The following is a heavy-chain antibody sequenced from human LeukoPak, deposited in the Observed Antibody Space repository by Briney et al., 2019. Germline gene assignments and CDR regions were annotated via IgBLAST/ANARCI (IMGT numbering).Heavy chain of an antibody. J-gene: IGHJ4*02. Sequence: GGTLRLSCAASGFTFSDYYMSCIRQAPGKGLEWVSYISSSGTNIYYADSVKGRFTISRDNAKNSLYLQMNSLRAEDTAVYYCATLSGVVVPAELNWGQGTLVTVSS. CDR2: ISSSGTNI. V-gene: IGHV3-11*01. CDR1: GFTFSDYY. CDR3: ATLSGVVVPAELN. D-gene: IGHD2-15*01.